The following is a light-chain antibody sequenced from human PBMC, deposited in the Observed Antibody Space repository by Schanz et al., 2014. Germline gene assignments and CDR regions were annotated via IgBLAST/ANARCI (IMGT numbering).Light chain of an antibody. CDR2: DVN. CDR1: SSDVGGYNY. J-gene: IGLJ3*02. Sequence: QSALTQPASVSGSPGQSITISCIGTSSDVGGYNYVSWYQQHPGKAPKLMIYDVNNRPSGVSNRFSGSKSGNTASLTISGLQAEDEADYYCCSYAGLSSWVFGGGTKLTVL. V-gene: IGLV2-14*03. CDR3: CSYAGLSSWV.